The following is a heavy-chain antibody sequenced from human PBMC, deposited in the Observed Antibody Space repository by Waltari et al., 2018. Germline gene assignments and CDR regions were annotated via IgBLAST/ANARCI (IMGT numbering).Heavy chain of an antibody. CDR1: GGSFSGYY. J-gene: IGHJ4*02. Sequence: QVQLQQWGAGLLKPSETLSLTCAVYGGSFSGYYWSWIRQPPGKGLEWIGEINHSGSTNYNPSLKSRVTRSVDTSKNQFSLKLSSVTAADTAVYYCARGRGSSGGRHLYYFDYWGQGTLVTVSS. D-gene: IGHD2-15*01. V-gene: IGHV4-34*01. CDR3: ARGRGSSGGRHLYYFDY. CDR2: INHSGST.